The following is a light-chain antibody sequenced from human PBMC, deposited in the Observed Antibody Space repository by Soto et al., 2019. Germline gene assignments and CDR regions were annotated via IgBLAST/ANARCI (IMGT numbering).Light chain of an antibody. Sequence: QSALTQPASASGSPGQSITISCTGTSSDVGGYNYVSWYQQHPGKAPKLMIYDVSKRPSGVSNRFSGSKSGNTASLTISGLQAEDEADYYCSSYASSSIVVFGAGTKLTVL. J-gene: IGLJ2*01. V-gene: IGLV2-14*01. CDR2: DVS. CDR3: SSYASSSIVV. CDR1: SSDVGGYNY.